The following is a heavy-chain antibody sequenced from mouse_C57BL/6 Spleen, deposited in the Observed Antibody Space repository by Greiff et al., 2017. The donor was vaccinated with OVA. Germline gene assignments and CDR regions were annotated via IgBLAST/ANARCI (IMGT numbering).Heavy chain of an antibody. J-gene: IGHJ3*01. V-gene: IGHV1-42*01. CDR3: ARTGSSTFAY. CDR2: INPSTGGT. Sequence: DVQLQQSGPELVKPGASVKISCKASGYSFTGYYMNWVKQSPEKSLEWIGEINPSTGGTTYNQKFKAKATMTVDNSSSTAYMQLKSLTSEDSAVYYCARTGSSTFAYWGQGTLVTVSA. D-gene: IGHD1-1*01. CDR1: GYSFTGYY.